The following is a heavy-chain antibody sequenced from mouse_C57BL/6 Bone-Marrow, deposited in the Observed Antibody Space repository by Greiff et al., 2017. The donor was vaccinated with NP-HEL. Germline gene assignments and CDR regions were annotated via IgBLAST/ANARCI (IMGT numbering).Heavy chain of an antibody. Sequence: VQLQQSGAELARPGASVKMSCKASGYTFTSYTMHWVKQRPGQGLEWIGYINPSSGYTKYNQKFKDKATLTAAKSSSTAYMQLSSLTSEDSAVYYWEREETSDWGKGTLVTVSA. J-gene: IGHJ3*01. V-gene: IGHV1-4*01. CDR2: INPSSGYT. CDR3: EREETSD. CDR1: GYTFTSYT.